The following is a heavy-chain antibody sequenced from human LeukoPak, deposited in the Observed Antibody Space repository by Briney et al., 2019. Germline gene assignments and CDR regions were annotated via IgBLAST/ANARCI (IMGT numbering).Heavy chain of an antibody. CDR1: GFTVSSNY. D-gene: IGHD6-13*01. CDR3: ARTYSSTRGWIDY. CDR2: IYSGGST. V-gene: IGHV3-53*01. Sequence: GGSLRLSCAASGFTVSSNYMSWVRQAPGKGLEWVSVIYSGGSTYYADSVKGRFTISRDNSKNTLYLQMNSLRAEDTAVYYCARTYSSTRGWIDYWGQGTLVTVSS. J-gene: IGHJ4*02.